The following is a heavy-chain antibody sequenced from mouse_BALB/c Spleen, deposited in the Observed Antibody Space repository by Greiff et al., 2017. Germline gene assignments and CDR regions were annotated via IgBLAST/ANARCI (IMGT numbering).Heavy chain of an antibody. CDR1: GYSITSDYA. Sequence: EVKLVESGPGLVKPSQSLSLTCTVTGYSITSDYAWNWIRQFPGNKLEWMGYISYSGSTSYNPSLKSRISITRDTSKNQFFLQLNSVTTEDTATYYCARGSNFYYAMDYWGQGTSVTVSS. J-gene: IGHJ4*01. V-gene: IGHV3-2*02. CDR3: ARGSNFYYAMDY. CDR2: ISYSGST. D-gene: IGHD4-1*01.